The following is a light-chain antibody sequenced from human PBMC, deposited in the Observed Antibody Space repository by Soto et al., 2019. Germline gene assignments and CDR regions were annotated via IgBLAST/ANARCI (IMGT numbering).Light chain of an antibody. V-gene: IGLV1-44*01. CDR1: NSNIGTNH. CDR2: GNN. J-gene: IGLJ2*01. CDR3: VAWDDSLNGHVV. Sequence: QSVLTQPPSASGTPGQRVAISCSGGNSNIGTNHVNWYQQLPGTAPKLLIYGNNQRPSGVLDRFSGSRSGTSASLAISGLQSEDEADYYCVAWDDSLNGHVVFGGGTKLTVL.